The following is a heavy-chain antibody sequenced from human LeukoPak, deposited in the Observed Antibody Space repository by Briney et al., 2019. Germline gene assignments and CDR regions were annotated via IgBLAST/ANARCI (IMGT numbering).Heavy chain of an antibody. V-gene: IGHV3-33*01. CDR3: ARDLGGYNSGLDY. CDR2: IWYDGTNK. J-gene: IGHJ4*02. D-gene: IGHD2-15*01. Sequence: GRSLRLSCAASGFTFSSHGIHWVRQAPGRGLEWVAVIWYDGTNKYYEDSVKGRFSISRDDSKNTVYLQMNSLRAEDTALYYCARDLGGYNSGLDYWGQGTLVTVSS. CDR1: GFTFSSHG.